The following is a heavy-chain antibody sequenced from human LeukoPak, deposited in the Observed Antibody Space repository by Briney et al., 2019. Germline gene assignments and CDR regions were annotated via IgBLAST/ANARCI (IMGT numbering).Heavy chain of an antibody. Sequence: PSETLSLTCTVSGGSISSYYWSWIRQPAGKGLEWIGRIYTSGSTNYNPSLKSRVTMSVDTSKNQFSLKLSSVTAADTAVYYCSRTTLSYYYYYMDVWGKGTTVTVSS. J-gene: IGHJ6*03. D-gene: IGHD1-1*01. V-gene: IGHV4-4*07. CDR1: GGSISSYY. CDR3: SRTTLSYYYYYMDV. CDR2: IYTSGST.